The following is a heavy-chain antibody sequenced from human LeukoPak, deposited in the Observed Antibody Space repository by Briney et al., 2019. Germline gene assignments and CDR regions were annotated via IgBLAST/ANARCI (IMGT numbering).Heavy chain of an antibody. CDR1: GYTFTNDD. Sequence: ASVKVSCKASGYTFTNDDINWVRQATGQGLEWMGWMNPNSGNTGYAQKFQGRVTMTRNTSISTAYMELSSLRSEDTAVYYCARDSSSWYGPVYFDYWGQGTLVTVSS. CDR3: ARDSSSWYGPVYFDY. D-gene: IGHD6-13*01. V-gene: IGHV1-8*01. J-gene: IGHJ4*02. CDR2: MNPNSGNT.